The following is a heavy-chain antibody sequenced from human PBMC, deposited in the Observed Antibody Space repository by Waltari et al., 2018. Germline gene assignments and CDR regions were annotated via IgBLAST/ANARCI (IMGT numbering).Heavy chain of an antibody. V-gene: IGHV4-39*07. Sequence: QLQLPESGPGLVKPSETLSLPCTVSGGSISSRSYYWGWLRQPPGKGLEWIGSIYYSGNTYYNPSLKSRVTISVDTSKNQFSLNLTSVTAADTAVYYCARVVDYDILTGRMYYFDYWGQGTLVTVSS. CDR3: ARVVDYDILTGRMYYFDY. CDR2: IYYSGNT. CDR1: GGSISSRSYY. D-gene: IGHD3-9*01. J-gene: IGHJ4*02.